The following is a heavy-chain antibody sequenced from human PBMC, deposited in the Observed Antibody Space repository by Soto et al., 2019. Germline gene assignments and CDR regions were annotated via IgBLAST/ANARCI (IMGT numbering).Heavy chain of an antibody. Sequence: GGSLRLSCSVFGFAFSNYAMHWVRRAPGKGLQYVSSISSNGGSTYYADSVKGRFTISRDNSKNTLYLQMSSLRLEDTAVYYCVKDRYVDYWGQGSLVTVSS. CDR1: GFAFSNYA. CDR3: VKDRYVDY. V-gene: IGHV3-64D*06. J-gene: IGHJ4*02. CDR2: ISSNGGST.